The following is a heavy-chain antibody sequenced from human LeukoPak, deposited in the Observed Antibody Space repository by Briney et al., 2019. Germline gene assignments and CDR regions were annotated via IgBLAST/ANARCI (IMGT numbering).Heavy chain of an antibody. CDR1: GGSISSGSYY. CDR2: IYTSGST. D-gene: IGHD3-22*01. CDR3: ARVRFDSSAYGMTL. V-gene: IGHV4-61*02. J-gene: IGHJ4*02. Sequence: SETLSLTCSVSGGSISSGSYYWSWIRQPAGKGLEWIGRIYTSGSTDYNPSLKSRLTISLDTSKNQFSLRLTSVTAADTAVYYCARVRFDSSAYGMTLWGQGTLVTVSS.